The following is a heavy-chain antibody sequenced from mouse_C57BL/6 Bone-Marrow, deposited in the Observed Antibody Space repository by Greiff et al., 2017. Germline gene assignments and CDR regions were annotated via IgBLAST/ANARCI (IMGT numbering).Heavy chain of an antibody. CDR2: INPYNGGT. CDR3: ARSLYDYDVDYFDY. CDR1: GYTFTDYY. Sequence: VQLKQSGPVLVKPGASVKMSCKASGYTFTDYYMNWVKQSHGKSLEWIGVINPYNGGTSYNQKFKGKATLTVDKSSSTAYMELNSLTSEDSAVYYCARSLYDYDVDYFDYWGQGTTLTVSS. D-gene: IGHD2-4*01. J-gene: IGHJ2*01. V-gene: IGHV1-19*01.